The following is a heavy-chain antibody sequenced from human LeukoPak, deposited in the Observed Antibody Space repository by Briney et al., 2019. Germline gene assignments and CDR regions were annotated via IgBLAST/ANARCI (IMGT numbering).Heavy chain of an antibody. CDR1: GGSISRDY. J-gene: IGHJ4*02. CDR2: IYYTGST. CDR3: GRDKTKWDY. Sequence: SETLSLTCTVSGGSISRDYWSWIRQPPGKGLEWIGYIYYTGSTNYNPSLKSRVTISVDTSKNQFSLKLSSVTAADTAVYYCGRDKTKWDYWGQGTLVTVSS. D-gene: IGHD2-8*01. V-gene: IGHV4-59*01.